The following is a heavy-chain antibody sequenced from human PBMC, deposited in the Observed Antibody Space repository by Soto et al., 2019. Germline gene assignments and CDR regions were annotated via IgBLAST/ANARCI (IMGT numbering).Heavy chain of an antibody. V-gene: IGHV4-39*01. CDR3: SRRSTYPDNWSDP. J-gene: IGHJ5*02. Sequence: SETLSLTCTVSGGSISSSSYYWGWIRQPPGKGLEWIGSIYYSGSTYYNPSLKSRVTISVDTSKNQFSLKLSSVTAADTAVYYFSRRSTYPDNWSDPRRHGTLVTVPS. D-gene: IGHD2-2*01. CDR2: IYYSGST. CDR1: GGSISSSSYY.